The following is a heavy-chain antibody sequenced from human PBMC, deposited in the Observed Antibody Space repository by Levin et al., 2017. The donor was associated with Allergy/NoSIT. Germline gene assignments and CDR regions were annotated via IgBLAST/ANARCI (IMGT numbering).Heavy chain of an antibody. CDR3: AKDLSAVPAANYYYAMDV. CDR2: TSDSGGST. V-gene: IGHV3-23*01. CDR1: GFTFSNYA. Sequence: GESLKISCAASGFTFSNYAMNWVRQAPGKGLEWVSGTSDSGGSTYYADSVKGRFTISRDNSKHTLYLQVTSLRAEDTALYHGAKDLSAVPAANYYYAMDVWGQGTTVTVSS. J-gene: IGHJ6*02. D-gene: IGHD2-2*01.